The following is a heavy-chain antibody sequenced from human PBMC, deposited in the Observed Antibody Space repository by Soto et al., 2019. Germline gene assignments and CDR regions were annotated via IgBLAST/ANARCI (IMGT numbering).Heavy chain of an antibody. D-gene: IGHD3-10*01. CDR1: GFTFSDYA. J-gene: IGHJ5*02. V-gene: IGHV3-23*01. CDR2: VSGSGRST. CDR3: VKNSGWFNT. Sequence: EVQLLESGGGLVQPGGPLRLSCAASGFTFSDYAMSWVRQAPERGLEWVSGVSGSGRSTYYADSVKGRFTISRDNSRNTVYLQMNSLRGDDTALYYCVKNSGWFNTWGQGALVTVSS.